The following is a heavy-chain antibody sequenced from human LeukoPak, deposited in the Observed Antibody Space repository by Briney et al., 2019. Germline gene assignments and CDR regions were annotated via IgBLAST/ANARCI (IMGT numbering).Heavy chain of an antibody. J-gene: IGHJ4*02. D-gene: IGHD1-26*01. Sequence: SETLSLTCAVSGYSISSGYSWGWIRQPPGKGLEWIGSFFYGGSPYYNPSLKSRVTISVDTSKNQFSLKVTSLTAADTAVYYCVRVISGRYFDNWGQGTLLSVSS. CDR3: VRVISGRYFDN. CDR1: GYSISSGYS. V-gene: IGHV4-38-2*01. CDR2: FFYGGSP.